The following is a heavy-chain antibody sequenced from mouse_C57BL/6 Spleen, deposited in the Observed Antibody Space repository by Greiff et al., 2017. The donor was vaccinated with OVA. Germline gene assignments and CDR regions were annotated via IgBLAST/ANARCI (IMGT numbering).Heavy chain of an antibody. V-gene: IGHV1-69*01. CDR1: GYTFTSYW. Sequence: QVQLQQPGAELVMPGASVKLSCKASGYTFTSYWMHWVKQRPGQGLEWIGEIDPSDSYTNYNQKFKGKSTLTVDKSSSTAYMQLSSLTSEDSAVYDCARGGRAMDYWGQGTSVTVSS. CDR2: IDPSDSYT. J-gene: IGHJ4*01. CDR3: ARGGRAMDY.